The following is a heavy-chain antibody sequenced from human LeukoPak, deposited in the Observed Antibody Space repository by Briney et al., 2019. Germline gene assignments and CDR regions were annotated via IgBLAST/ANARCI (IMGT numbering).Heavy chain of an antibody. CDR1: GFTFSSYW. V-gene: IGHV3-74*01. Sequence: GRSLKLSCAASGFTFSSYWMHWVRQAPGKGLVWVSRINSDGSSTSYADSVKGRFTISRDNAKNTLYLQMNSLRAEDTAVYYCARGIYDFWSGSPASGMDVWGQGTTVTVSS. CDR2: INSDGSST. D-gene: IGHD3-3*01. CDR3: ARGIYDFWSGSPASGMDV. J-gene: IGHJ6*02.